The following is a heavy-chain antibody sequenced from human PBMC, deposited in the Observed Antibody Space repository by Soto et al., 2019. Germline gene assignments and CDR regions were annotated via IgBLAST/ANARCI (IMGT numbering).Heavy chain of an antibody. V-gene: IGHV3-23*01. Sequence: GGSLSLSCAASGFTFSNYAMSWVRQAPGKGLEWVSGISGSGGTTYYADSVKGRFTTSRDNSKYTLYLQMNSLRAEDSAIYYCAKAIYGSGSYPRWLNHWGQGTLVTVSS. CDR2: ISGSGGTT. CDR3: AKAIYGSGSYPRWLNH. CDR1: GFTFSNYA. J-gene: IGHJ4*02. D-gene: IGHD3-10*01.